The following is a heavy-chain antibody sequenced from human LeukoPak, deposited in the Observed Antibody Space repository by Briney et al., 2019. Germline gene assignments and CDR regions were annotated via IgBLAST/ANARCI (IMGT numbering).Heavy chain of an antibody. J-gene: IGHJ4*02. D-gene: IGHD6-19*01. CDR3: AREAAVALFDY. V-gene: IGHV4-4*07. Sequence: SETLSLTCAVYGGSFSGYYWSWIRQPAGKGLEWIGRIYTSGSTNYNPSLKSRVIMSVDTSKNQFSLKLSSVTAADTAVYYCAREAAVALFDYWGQGTLVTVSS. CDR1: GGSFSGYY. CDR2: IYTSGST.